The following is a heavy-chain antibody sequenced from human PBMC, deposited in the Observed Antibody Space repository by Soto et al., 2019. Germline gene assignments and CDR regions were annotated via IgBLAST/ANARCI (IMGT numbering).Heavy chain of an antibody. Sequence: QVQLVQSGAGVKKPGSSVKVSCKASRGTFSSYAISWVRQAPGQGLEWMGGIIPIFGTANYAQKFQGRVTITADESTSTAYMELSSLRSEDTAVYYCASSVAKYYYYGMDVWGQGTTVTVSS. D-gene: IGHD5-12*01. J-gene: IGHJ6*02. CDR3: ASSVAKYYYYGMDV. CDR2: IIPIFGTA. V-gene: IGHV1-69*12. CDR1: RGTFSSYA.